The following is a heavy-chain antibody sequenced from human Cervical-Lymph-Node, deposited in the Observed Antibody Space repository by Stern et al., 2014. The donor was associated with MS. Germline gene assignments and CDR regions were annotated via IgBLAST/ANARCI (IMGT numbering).Heavy chain of an antibody. CDR1: GDTFTDYA. V-gene: IGHV1-69*06. D-gene: IGHD1-1*01. Sequence: QVQLVQSGAEVKKPGSSVKVSCKASGDTFTDYAISWVRQAPGQGPEWMGGITPIFGAADYAQKFQGSLTITADRSTSTAYMDLSSLTSEDTAVYYCAREVGSLAMDVWGQGTTVIVSS. CDR3: AREVGSLAMDV. J-gene: IGHJ6*01. CDR2: ITPIFGAA.